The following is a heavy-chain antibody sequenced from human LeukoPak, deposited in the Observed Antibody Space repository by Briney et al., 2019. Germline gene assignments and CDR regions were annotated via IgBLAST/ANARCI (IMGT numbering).Heavy chain of an antibody. Sequence: PSETLSLTCTVSGDSISSSNDYWDWHRQPQGKGLEWIVNFCYNKYSYYNPSLKRLITISVDTTKYLFFLMLTSLPAATAAFYCGARALHGDFVFYMDVWGKGTTVTGS. D-gene: IGHD4-17*01. J-gene: IGHJ6*03. CDR1: GDSISSSNDY. V-gene: IGHV4-39*01. CDR3: GARALHGDFVFYMDV. CDR2: FCYNKYS.